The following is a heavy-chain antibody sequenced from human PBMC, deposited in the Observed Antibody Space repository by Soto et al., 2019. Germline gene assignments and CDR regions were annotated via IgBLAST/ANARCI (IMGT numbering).Heavy chain of an antibody. CDR2: IYYSGST. Sequence: ASETLSLTCTVSGGSISSGDYYWSWIRQPPGKGLEWIGYIYYSGSTYYNPSLKSRVTISVDTSKNQFSLKLSSVTAADTAVYYCARVGAGLDDSSGYFDYWGQGTLVTVSS. J-gene: IGHJ4*02. CDR1: GGSISSGDYY. V-gene: IGHV4-30-4*01. CDR3: ARVGAGLDDSSGYFDY. D-gene: IGHD3-22*01.